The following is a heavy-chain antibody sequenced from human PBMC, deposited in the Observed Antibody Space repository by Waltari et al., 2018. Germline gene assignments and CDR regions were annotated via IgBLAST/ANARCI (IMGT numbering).Heavy chain of an antibody. Sequence: QVQLQESGPGLVKPSQTLSLTCPVSGGSISSGGYYWSWIRQHPGKVLAWIWYIYYSGSTYYNPSLKSRVTISVDTSKNQFSLKLSSVTAADTAVYYCARAVPLYDFWSGYAYGMDVWGQGTTVTVSS. CDR3: ARAVPLYDFWSGYAYGMDV. CDR2: IYYSGST. V-gene: IGHV4-31*03. CDR1: GGSISSGGYY. J-gene: IGHJ6*02. D-gene: IGHD3-3*01.